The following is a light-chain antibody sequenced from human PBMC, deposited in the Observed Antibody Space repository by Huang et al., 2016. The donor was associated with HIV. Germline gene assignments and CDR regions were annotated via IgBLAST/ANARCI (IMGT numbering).Light chain of an antibody. V-gene: IGKV3-15*01. Sequence: EIVMTQSPATLSVSPGERVTLSCRANRSGSTNLAWYQQRPGQAPRLLIYGSSTRAPGIPARFSGSGSGTDFSLTISSLQSEDFALYYCHQYNNWLLSFGGGTRVDI. CDR3: HQYNNWLLS. J-gene: IGKJ4*01. CDR1: RSGSTN. CDR2: GSS.